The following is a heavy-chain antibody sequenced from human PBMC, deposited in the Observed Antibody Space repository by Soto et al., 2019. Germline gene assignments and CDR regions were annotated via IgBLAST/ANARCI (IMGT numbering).Heavy chain of an antibody. Sequence: GGSLRLSCAASGFSISDYWMSWVRQDPGKGLEWVANIKRHGSEKYYVDSVKGRFTISRDNAKNSLYLQMNSLRADDTAVYYCARDRDLAVPAAVIYFDSWGQGTLVTVSS. D-gene: IGHD2-2*01. CDR3: ARDRDLAVPAAVIYFDS. CDR2: IKRHGSEK. CDR1: GFSISDYW. V-gene: IGHV3-7*01. J-gene: IGHJ4*02.